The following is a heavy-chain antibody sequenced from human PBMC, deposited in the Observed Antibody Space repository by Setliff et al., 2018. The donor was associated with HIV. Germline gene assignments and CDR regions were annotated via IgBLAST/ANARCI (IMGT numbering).Heavy chain of an antibody. CDR1: GGSISSSTYY. CDR3: ARRGRDGVFIMFATGFDP. J-gene: IGHJ5*02. D-gene: IGHD2-8*01. CDR2: IFYTGST. Sequence: SETLSLTCSVSGGSISSSTYYWGWIRQPPGKGLEGLGDIFYTGSTYYNPSLKSRVAISVATSENQFSLKLNSVTAADTAVYYCARRGRDGVFIMFATGFDPWGQGALVTVSS. V-gene: IGHV4-39*01.